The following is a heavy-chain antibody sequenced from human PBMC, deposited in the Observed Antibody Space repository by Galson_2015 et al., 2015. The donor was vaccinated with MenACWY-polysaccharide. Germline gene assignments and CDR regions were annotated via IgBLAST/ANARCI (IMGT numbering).Heavy chain of an antibody. CDR1: GYTFGSYA. Sequence: SVKDSCKASGYTFGSYAMNWVRQAPGQGLEWMGWINTNTGSPTSAPGFTGRFVFSLDTSVSTAYLQISSLKAEDTAVYYCARESEYYDSFDGFDIWGQGTMVTVSS. V-gene: IGHV7-4-1*02. D-gene: IGHD3-22*01. J-gene: IGHJ3*02. CDR2: INTNTGSP. CDR3: ARESEYYDSFDGFDI.